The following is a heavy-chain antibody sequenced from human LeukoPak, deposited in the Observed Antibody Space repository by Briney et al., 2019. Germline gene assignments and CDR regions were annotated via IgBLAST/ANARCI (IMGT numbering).Heavy chain of an antibody. CDR3: ARVAMVSRTFDY. CDR1: GGSFSSYF. D-gene: IGHD5-18*01. J-gene: IGHJ4*02. Sequence: SETLSLTCAGYGGSFSSYFWTWIRQTPGKGLEWIGEINHSGTTNYNPSLKSRVTMSVDTSKDQFSLKLSSVTAADTAVYYCARVAMVSRTFDYWGQGTLVTVSS. V-gene: IGHV4-34*01. CDR2: INHSGTT.